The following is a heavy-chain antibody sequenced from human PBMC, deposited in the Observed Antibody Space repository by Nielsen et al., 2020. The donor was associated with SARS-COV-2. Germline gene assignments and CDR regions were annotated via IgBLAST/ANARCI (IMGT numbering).Heavy chain of an antibody. D-gene: IGHD5-18*01. V-gene: IGHV4-39*07. CDR1: GGSINRSNYY. CDR2: INHSGST. J-gene: IGHJ6*02. CDR3: ARERYSYGPYYYYYGMDV. Sequence: SETLSLTCTVSGGSINRSNYYWSWIRQPPGKGLEWIGEINHSGSTNYNPSLKSRVTISVDTSKNQFSLKLSSVTAADTAVYYCARERYSYGPYYYYYGMDVWGQGTTVTVSS.